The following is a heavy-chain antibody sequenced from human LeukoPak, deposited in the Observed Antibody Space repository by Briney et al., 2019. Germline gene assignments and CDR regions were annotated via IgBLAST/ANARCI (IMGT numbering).Heavy chain of an antibody. V-gene: IGHV1-18*04. J-gene: IGHJ4*02. D-gene: IGHD3-10*01. CDR1: GYTFTSYG. CDR3: EREAGRVTMVRGVISPYYFDY. Sequence: ASVKVSCKASGYTFTSYGISWVRQAPGQGLEWMGWISAYNGNTNYAQKLQGRVTMTTDTSTSTAYMELRSLRSDDTAVYYCEREAGRVTMVRGVISPYYFDYWGQGTLVTVSS. CDR2: ISAYNGNT.